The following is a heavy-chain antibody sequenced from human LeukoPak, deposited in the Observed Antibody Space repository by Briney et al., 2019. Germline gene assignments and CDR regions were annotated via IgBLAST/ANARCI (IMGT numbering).Heavy chain of an antibody. Sequence: GSLRLSCAASGFTFSSYAMSWVRQAPGKGLEWVSSISGSGGSTNYADSVKGRFTISRDNSKNTLYLQMNGLRAEDTAVYYCAKQQSSSGRYALDYWGQGTLVTVSS. CDR3: AKQQSSSGRYALDY. V-gene: IGHV3-23*01. D-gene: IGHD6-19*01. CDR1: GFTFSSYA. CDR2: ISGSGGST. J-gene: IGHJ4*02.